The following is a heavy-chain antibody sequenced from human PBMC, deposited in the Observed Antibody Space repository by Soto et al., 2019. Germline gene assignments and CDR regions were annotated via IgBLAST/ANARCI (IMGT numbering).Heavy chain of an antibody. CDR2: ISGSGGST. D-gene: IGHD2-15*01. Sequence: GGSLRLSCAASGFTFSSYAMSWVRQAPGKGLEWVSAISGSGGSTYYADSVKGRFTISRDNSKNTLYLQMNSLRAEDTAVYYCAKGDEVVVAATHGRAFDIWGQGTMVTVSS. CDR1: GFTFSSYA. V-gene: IGHV3-23*01. J-gene: IGHJ3*02. CDR3: AKGDEVVVAATHGRAFDI.